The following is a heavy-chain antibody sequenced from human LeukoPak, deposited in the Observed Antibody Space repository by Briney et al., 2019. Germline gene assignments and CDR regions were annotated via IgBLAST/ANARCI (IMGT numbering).Heavy chain of an antibody. CDR2: IKSKTDGGTT. Sequence: GGSLTLSCAASGFTFTNAWMSWVRQAPGKGPEWVGHIKSKTDGGTTDYAAPVKGRFTISRDDSKNTLSLQMNSLKTEDTAVYYCTTAYSGFYWGQGTLVTVSS. V-gene: IGHV3-15*01. CDR3: TTAYSGFY. CDR1: GFTFTNAW. D-gene: IGHD1-26*01. J-gene: IGHJ4*02.